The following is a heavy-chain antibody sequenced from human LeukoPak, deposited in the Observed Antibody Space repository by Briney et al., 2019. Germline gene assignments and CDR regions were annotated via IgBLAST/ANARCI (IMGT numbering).Heavy chain of an antibody. V-gene: IGHV4-34*01. CDR3: ARGPMWATPSPRWFDP. Sequence: SETLSLTCAVYGGSFSGYYWSWIRQPPGKGLEWIGEINHSGSTNYNPSLKSRVTISVDTSKNQFSLKLSSVTAADTAVYYCARGPMWATPSPRWFDPWGQGTLVTVSS. CDR1: GGSFSGYY. CDR2: INHSGST. J-gene: IGHJ5*02. D-gene: IGHD5-12*01.